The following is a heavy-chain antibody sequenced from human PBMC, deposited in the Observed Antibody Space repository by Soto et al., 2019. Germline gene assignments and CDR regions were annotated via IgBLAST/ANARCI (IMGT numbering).Heavy chain of an antibody. CDR2: INHSGSS. J-gene: IGHJ6*02. Sequence: SETLSLTCAVSGASFTGYYWSWIRQPPGKGLEWIGEINHSGSSNYNPSLKSRVTISVDTSKNQFSLKVKPLTAADTAVYYCARGYYYDSRGFLYSQFSGMDVSGQGPTVTVYS. CDR3: ARGYYYDSRGFLYSQFSGMDV. V-gene: IGHV4-34*01. D-gene: IGHD3-22*01. CDR1: GASFTGYY.